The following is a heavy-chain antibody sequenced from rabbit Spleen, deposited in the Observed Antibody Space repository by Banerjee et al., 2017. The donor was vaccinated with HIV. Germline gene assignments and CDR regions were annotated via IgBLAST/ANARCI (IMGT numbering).Heavy chain of an antibody. CDR1: GFSFSSGYD. Sequence: QQLVESGGGLVKPGASLTLTCKASGFSFSSGYDMCWVRQAPGKGLEWIACIGTGVGDTYYANWAKGRFTISKTSSTTVTLQVTSLTAADTATYFCARDTDDVYVRDWLDLWGQGTLVTVS. D-gene: IGHD6-1*01. J-gene: IGHJ5*01. CDR3: ARDTDDVYVRDWLDL. CDR2: IGTGVGDT. V-gene: IGHV1S40*01.